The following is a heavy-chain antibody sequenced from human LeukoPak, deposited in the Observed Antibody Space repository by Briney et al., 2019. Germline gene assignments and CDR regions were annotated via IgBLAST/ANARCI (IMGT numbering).Heavy chain of an antibody. Sequence: PSQALSLTCTVSGGSISSGCFYWSWIRQPGGGGLEWIGRIHTSENTNYNPSLKSRVTISVDTSKNQFSLKLSSVTAADTAVYYCARDGGTYYDFWSDYWGQGTLVTVSS. CDR3: ARDGGTYYDFWSDY. V-gene: IGHV4-61*02. CDR2: IHTSENT. J-gene: IGHJ4*02. D-gene: IGHD3-3*01. CDR1: GGSISSGCFY.